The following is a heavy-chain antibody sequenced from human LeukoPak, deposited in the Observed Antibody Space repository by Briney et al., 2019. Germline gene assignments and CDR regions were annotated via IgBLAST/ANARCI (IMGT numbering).Heavy chain of an antibody. CDR1: GFTFSSYG. V-gene: IGHV3-48*03. Sequence: GGSLRLSCAASGFTFSSYGMNWVRQAPGKGLEWVSYINTNGNTIYYADSVKGRFTISRDNAKNSLYLQMNSLRVEDTAVYYCARGPRGYRNGYYGMEVWGQGTTVTVSS. D-gene: IGHD5-18*01. J-gene: IGHJ6*02. CDR3: ARGPRGYRNGYYGMEV. CDR2: INTNGNTI.